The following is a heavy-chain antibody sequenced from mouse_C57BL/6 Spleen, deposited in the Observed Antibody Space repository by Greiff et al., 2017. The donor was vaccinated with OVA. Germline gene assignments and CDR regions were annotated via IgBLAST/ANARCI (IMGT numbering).Heavy chain of an antibody. V-gene: IGHV1-76*01. J-gene: IGHJ4*01. CDR3: ARIEADYAMDY. CDR1: GYTFTDYY. CDR2: IYPGSGNT. Sequence: VQLQQSGAELVRPGASVKLSCKASGYTFTDYYINWVKQRPGQGLEWIARIYPGSGNTYYNEKFKGKATLTAEKSSSTAYMQLSSLTSEDSAVYFCARIEADYAMDYWGQGTSVTVSS.